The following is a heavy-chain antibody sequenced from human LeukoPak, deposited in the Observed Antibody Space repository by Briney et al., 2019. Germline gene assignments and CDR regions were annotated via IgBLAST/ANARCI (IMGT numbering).Heavy chain of an antibody. CDR3: ARDSYSYGLSVYYYYYIDV. J-gene: IGHJ6*03. Sequence: GGSLRPSCAASGFTFSSDWMGSGRQAPGKGLEWVANIKQDGSEKYYVDSVKGRFTISRDNAKNTLYLQMNSLRAEDTAVYYCARDSYSYGLSVYYYYYIDVWGKGTTVTVSS. CDR1: GFTFSSDW. D-gene: IGHD5-18*01. CDR2: IKQDGSEK. V-gene: IGHV3-7*01.